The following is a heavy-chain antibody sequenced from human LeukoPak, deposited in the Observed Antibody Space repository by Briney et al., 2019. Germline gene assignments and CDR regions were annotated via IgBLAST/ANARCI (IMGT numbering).Heavy chain of an antibody. CDR2: ISSSGSTI. J-gene: IGHJ6*03. D-gene: IGHD1-26*01. V-gene: IGHV3-11*04. Sequence: GGSLRLSCAASGFTVSSNYMSWVRQAPGKGLEWVSYISSSGSTIYYADSVKGRFTISRDNAKNSLYLQMNSLRAEDTAVYYCARVELGARDYYYYMDVWGKGTTVTVSS. CDR3: ARVELGARDYYYYMDV. CDR1: GFTVSSNY.